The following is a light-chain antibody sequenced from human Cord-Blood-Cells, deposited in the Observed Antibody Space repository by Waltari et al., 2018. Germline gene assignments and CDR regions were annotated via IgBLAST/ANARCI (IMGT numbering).Light chain of an antibody. J-gene: IGLJ3*02. CDR3: SSYTSSSTWV. Sequence: QSALTQPASVSGSPGQSITISCTGTSSDVGGYNYVSWYQQHPGKAPKLMIYEVSNRPSGVSNRVSGSKSGNTASLTSSGLQAEDEADYYCSSYTSSSTWVFGGGTKLTVL. V-gene: IGLV2-14*01. CDR1: SSDVGGYNY. CDR2: EVS.